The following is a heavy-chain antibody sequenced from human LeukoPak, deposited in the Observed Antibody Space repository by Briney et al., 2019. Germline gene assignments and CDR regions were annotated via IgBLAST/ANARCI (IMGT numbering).Heavy chain of an antibody. D-gene: IGHD5-18*01. CDR1: GFTFITYG. V-gene: IGHV3-30*02. CDR2: IRYDGSNK. CDR3: ARTWIQLWSNWFDP. Sequence: PGGSLRLSCAASGFTFITYGMHWVRQAPGKGLEWVAFIRYDGSNKYYADSVKGRFTISRDNAKNSLYLQMNSLRAEDTAVYYCARTWIQLWSNWFDPWGQGTLVTVSS. J-gene: IGHJ5*02.